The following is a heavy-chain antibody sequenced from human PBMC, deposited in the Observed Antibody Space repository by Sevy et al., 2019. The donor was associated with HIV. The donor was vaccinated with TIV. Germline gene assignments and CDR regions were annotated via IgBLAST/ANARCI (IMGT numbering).Heavy chain of an antibody. CDR1: GFTFSSYG. Sequence: GGSLRLSCAASGFTFSSYGFHWVRQAPGKGLEWVAVILYDGSNKHYADSVKGRFTISRDNSKNTLYLQMNGLRAEDTAVYYCARSLRYYDFWSRFDPWGQGTLVTVSS. V-gene: IGHV3-33*01. CDR3: ARSLRYYDFWSRFDP. J-gene: IGHJ5*02. CDR2: ILYDGSNK. D-gene: IGHD3-3*01.